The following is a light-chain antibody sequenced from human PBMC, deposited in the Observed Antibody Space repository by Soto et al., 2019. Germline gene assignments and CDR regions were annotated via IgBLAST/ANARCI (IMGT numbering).Light chain of an antibody. CDR3: QQYGISSFT. V-gene: IGKV3-20*01. CDR1: QTVSSSY. CDR2: GAS. J-gene: IGKJ3*01. Sequence: ESVLTQSPGTLSLSPGERATLVCRASQTVSSSYLAWYQQKPGQAPRLLIYGASTRATGIPDRFSGSGSGTTFTLSISRLEPEDFAVYYCQQYGISSFTFGPGTKVDIK.